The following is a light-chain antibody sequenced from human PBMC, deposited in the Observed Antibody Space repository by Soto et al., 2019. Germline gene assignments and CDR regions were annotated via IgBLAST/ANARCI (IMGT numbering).Light chain of an antibody. J-gene: IGKJ1*01. V-gene: IGKV3-20*01. CDR3: QQYGSSGT. Sequence: IVLTQSPVTLSLSALERATLSCRASQIVSNNYLDWYQQKPGTAPRLLIYCASNRATGIPDRFSGSGSAKDFTLTISRLEPEDFAVYSCQQYGSSGTFGQGTKVDIK. CDR1: QIVSNNY. CDR2: CAS.